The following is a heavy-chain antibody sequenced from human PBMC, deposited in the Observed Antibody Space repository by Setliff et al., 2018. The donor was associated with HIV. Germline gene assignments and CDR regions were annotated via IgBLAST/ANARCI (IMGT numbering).Heavy chain of an antibody. CDR2: IYSSGTT. CDR3: ARHYYTDPFDY. J-gene: IGHJ4*02. D-gene: IGHD3-22*01. V-gene: IGHV4-4*08. Sequence: SETLSLTCTVSGGSVSNYYWSWIRQPPGKGLEWIGYIYSSGTTDYNPSLKSRVTMSVDMSNSHFSLKLASVTAADTAVYYCARHYYTDPFDYWGQGTLVTVSS. CDR1: GGSVSNYY.